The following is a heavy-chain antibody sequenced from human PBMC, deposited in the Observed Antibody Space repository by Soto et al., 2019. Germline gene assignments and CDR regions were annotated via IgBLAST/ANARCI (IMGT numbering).Heavy chain of an antibody. CDR2: IYDSGTT. CDR1: GGSISGYY. D-gene: IGHD3-10*01. V-gene: IGHV4-59*01. Sequence: SETLSLTCTVSGGSISGYYWSWIRQPPGNGLEWIGYIYDSGTTNYNSSLKSRVTISVDTSKNQFSLKLSSVTAADTAVYYCARRVVRGVIRWFDPWGQGTLVTISS. J-gene: IGHJ5*02. CDR3: ARRVVRGVIRWFDP.